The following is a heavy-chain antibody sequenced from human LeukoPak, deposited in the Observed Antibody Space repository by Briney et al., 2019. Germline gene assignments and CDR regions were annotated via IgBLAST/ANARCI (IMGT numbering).Heavy chain of an antibody. CDR3: QRHQLVLYAFDI. J-gene: IGHJ3*02. Sequence: GGSLRLSCAASGFTVSSNYMSWVRQAPGKGLEWVSVIYSGGSSFYADSVKGRFTISRDNSKNTLYLQMNSLRAEDTAVYYCQRHQLVLYAFDIWGQGTMVTVSS. V-gene: IGHV3-66*01. D-gene: IGHD6-13*01. CDR1: GFTVSSNY. CDR2: IYSGGSS.